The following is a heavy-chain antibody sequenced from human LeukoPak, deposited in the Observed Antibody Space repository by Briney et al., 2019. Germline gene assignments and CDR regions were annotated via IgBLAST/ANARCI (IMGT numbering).Heavy chain of an antibody. Sequence: GGSLRLSCAASGFTFSSYAMSWVRQAPGKGLEWVSAISGSGGSTYYADSVKGRFTISRDNSKNTLYLQMNSLRAEDTAVYYCAKGVATMVLKTYYFDYWGQGTLATVSS. V-gene: IGHV3-23*01. CDR3: AKGVATMVLKTYYFDY. CDR2: ISGSGGST. D-gene: IGHD3-10*01. CDR1: GFTFSSYA. J-gene: IGHJ4*02.